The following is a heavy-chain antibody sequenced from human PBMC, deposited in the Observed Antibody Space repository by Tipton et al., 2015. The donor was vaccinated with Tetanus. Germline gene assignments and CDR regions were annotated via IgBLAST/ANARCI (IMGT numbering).Heavy chain of an antibody. D-gene: IGHD3-22*01. CDR1: GGSFSGYY. CDR2: INHSGST. J-gene: IGHJ6*02. Sequence: TLSLTCAVYGGSFSGYYWSWIRQPPGKGLEWIGEINHSGSTNYNPSLKSRVTISVDTSKHQFSLKLSSVTAADTAVYYCASGVVIPYYYYGMDVWGQGTTVTVSS. CDR3: ASGVVIPYYYYGMDV. V-gene: IGHV4-34*01.